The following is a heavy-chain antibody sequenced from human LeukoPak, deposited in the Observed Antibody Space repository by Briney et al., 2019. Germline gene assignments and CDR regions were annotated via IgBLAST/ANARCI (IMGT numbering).Heavy chain of an antibody. V-gene: IGHV3-11*05. D-gene: IGHD6-13*01. CDR3: ARVGTIEAAGTYDY. CDR1: GFTFSDYY. Sequence: PGGSLRLSCAASGFTFSDYYMSWIRQAPGKVLGWVSYIGSSGSFTNYADSVKGRFTISRDNTKNSLYLQMNSLRPEDTAVYYCARVGTIEAAGTYDYWGQGTLVAVSS. J-gene: IGHJ4*02. CDR2: IGSSGSFT.